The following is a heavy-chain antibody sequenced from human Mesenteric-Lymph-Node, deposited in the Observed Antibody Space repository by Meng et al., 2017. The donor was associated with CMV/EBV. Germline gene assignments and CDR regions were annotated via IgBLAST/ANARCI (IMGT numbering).Heavy chain of an antibody. Sequence: GESLKISCAASGFTFSSYSMNWVRQAPGKGLEWVSSISSSSSYIYYADSVKGRFTISRDNAKNSLYLQMNSLRAEDTAVYYCARESFAPGGLGDYDYWGQGTLVTVSS. CDR2: ISSSSSYI. CDR3: ARESFAPGGLGDYDY. V-gene: IGHV3-21*01. D-gene: IGHD3-16*01. CDR1: GFTFSSYS. J-gene: IGHJ4*02.